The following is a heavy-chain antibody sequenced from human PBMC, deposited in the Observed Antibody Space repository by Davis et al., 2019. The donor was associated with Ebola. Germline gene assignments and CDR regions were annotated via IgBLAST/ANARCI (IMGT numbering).Heavy chain of an antibody. CDR1: GFTFSSYG. J-gene: IGHJ4*02. CDR2: ISYDGSNK. V-gene: IGHV3-30*03. D-gene: IGHD6-19*01. CDR3: ARARSSGWYPTIDY. Sequence: GESLKISCAASGFTFSSYGMHWVRQAPGKGLEWVAVISYDGSNKYYADSVKGRFTISRDNSKNTLYLQMNSLRAEDTAVYYCARARSSGWYPTIDYWGQGTLVTVSS.